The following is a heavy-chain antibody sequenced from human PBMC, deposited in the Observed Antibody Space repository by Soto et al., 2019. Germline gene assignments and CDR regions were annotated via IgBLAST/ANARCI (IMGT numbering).Heavy chain of an antibody. J-gene: IGHJ4*02. CDR1: GGSFSGYY. V-gene: IGHV4-34*01. CDR3: ASYNVSYFDY. D-gene: IGHD1-20*01. Sequence: SETLSLTCAVYGGSFSGYYWSWIRQPPGKGLEWIGEINHSGSTNYNPSLKSRVTISVDTSKNQFSLKLSSVTAADTAVYYCASYNVSYFDYWGQGTPVTVSS. CDR2: INHSGST.